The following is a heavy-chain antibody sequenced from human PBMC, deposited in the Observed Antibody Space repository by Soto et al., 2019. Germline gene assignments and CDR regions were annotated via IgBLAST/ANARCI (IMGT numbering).Heavy chain of an antibody. CDR2: IYYSGST. Sequence: QLQLQESGPGLVKPSETLSLTCTVSGGSISSSSYYWGWIRQPPGKGLEWIGSIYYSGSTYYNPSRKRRVTISVDTSKNQFSLKLSFGTAADTAVYYCARQEDIVVVVAASYAWFDPWGQGTLVTVSS. CDR3: ARQEDIVVVVAASYAWFDP. D-gene: IGHD2-15*01. V-gene: IGHV4-39*01. J-gene: IGHJ5*02. CDR1: GGSISSSSYY.